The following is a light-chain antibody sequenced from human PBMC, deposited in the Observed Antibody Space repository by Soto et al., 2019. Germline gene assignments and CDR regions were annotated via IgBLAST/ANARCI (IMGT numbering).Light chain of an antibody. Sequence: QSVLTQPASVSGSPGQSITISCTGTSSDVGAYNYVSWYQQYPGKAPKLMIYGVSYRPSGVSNRFSGSKSGNTASLTISGLQAEDEADYYCNSYAGTSYVFGTGTKVTL. J-gene: IGLJ1*01. CDR2: GVS. CDR3: NSYAGTSYV. V-gene: IGLV2-14*01. CDR1: SSDVGAYNY.